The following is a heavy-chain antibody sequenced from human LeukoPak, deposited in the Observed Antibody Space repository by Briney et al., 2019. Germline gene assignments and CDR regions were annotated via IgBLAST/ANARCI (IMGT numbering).Heavy chain of an antibody. CDR2: VSNSGDYI. V-gene: IGHV3-21*04. CDR3: ARPYYDILTGYSYYYYYYMDV. J-gene: IGHJ6*03. CDR1: GFSFSSYR. D-gene: IGHD3-9*01. Sequence: GGSLRLSCAASGFSFSSYRMNWVRQAPGKGLEWVSSVSNSGDYIHYADSVKGRFTISRDNSKNTLYLQMNSLRAEDTAVYYCARPYYDILTGYSYYYYYYMDVWGKGTTVTISS.